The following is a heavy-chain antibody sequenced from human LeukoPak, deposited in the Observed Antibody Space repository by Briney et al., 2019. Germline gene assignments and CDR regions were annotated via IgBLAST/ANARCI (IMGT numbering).Heavy chain of an antibody. CDR2: ISSSSSYI. D-gene: IGHD3-16*01. CDR1: GFTFSSYS. CDR3: ARVWGIIADDAFDI. J-gene: IGHJ3*02. Sequence: PGGSLRLSCAASGFTFSSYSMNWVRQAPGKGLEWVSSISSSSSYIYYADSVKGRFTISRDNAKNSLYLQMNSLRAEDTAVYYCARVWGIIADDAFDIWGQGTMVTVSS. V-gene: IGHV3-21*01.